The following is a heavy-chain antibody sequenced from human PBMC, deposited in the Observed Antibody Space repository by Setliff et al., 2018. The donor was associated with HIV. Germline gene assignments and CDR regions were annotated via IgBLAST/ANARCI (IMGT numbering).Heavy chain of an antibody. CDR2: IYSSGST. Sequence: SETLSLTCTVSGGSISSGHYYWSWIRQPAGKGLEWIGRIYSSGSTNYNPSLKSRVTISINTSKNHFSLKLSSVTAADTAVYYCARDRDIVVVPASPQGYYYYMDVWGKGTTVTVSS. CDR3: ARDRDIVVVPASPQGYYYYMDV. J-gene: IGHJ6*03. CDR1: GGSISSGHYY. V-gene: IGHV4-61*02. D-gene: IGHD2-2*01.